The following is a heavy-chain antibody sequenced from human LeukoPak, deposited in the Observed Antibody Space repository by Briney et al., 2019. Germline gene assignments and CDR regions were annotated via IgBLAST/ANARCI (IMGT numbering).Heavy chain of an antibody. CDR3: ARETWPGDDYYGMDV. CDR1: GFTFSSYW. J-gene: IGHJ6*02. V-gene: IGHV3-7*01. CDR2: IKQDGSEK. Sequence: SGGSLRLSCAASGFTFSSYWMSWVRQAPGKGLEWVANIKQDGSEKYYVDSVKGRFTISRDNAKNSLYLQMNSLRAEDTAVYYCARETWPGDDYYGMDVWGQGTTVTVSS. D-gene: IGHD7-27*01.